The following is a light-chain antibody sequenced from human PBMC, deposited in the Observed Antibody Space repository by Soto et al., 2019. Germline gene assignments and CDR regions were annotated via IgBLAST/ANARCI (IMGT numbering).Light chain of an antibody. CDR2: GAS. CDR1: QSVSINS. V-gene: IGKV3-20*01. J-gene: IGKJ4*01. Sequence: EIVLTQSPGTLSLSPGERATLSCRASQSVSINSLAWYQQKPGQAPRLLIHGASSRATGIPDRFSGSGSGTDCTLTISRLEPKDCAVYYCQEFGTLSVTFGGGTKVEIK. CDR3: QEFGTLSVT.